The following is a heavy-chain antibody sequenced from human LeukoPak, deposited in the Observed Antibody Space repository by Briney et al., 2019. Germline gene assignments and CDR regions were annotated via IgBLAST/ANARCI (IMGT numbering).Heavy chain of an antibody. D-gene: IGHD4-11*01. Sequence: GGSLRLSCAASGFTFTSYSMHWVRQAPGKGLEWVSSISSSDSYIYDADSVKGRFTISRDNAKNSLYLQMNSLRAEDTAVYYCARGYSNYGYAFDIWGQGTMVTVSS. V-gene: IGHV3-21*01. CDR1: GFTFTSYS. CDR3: ARGYSNYGYAFDI. CDR2: ISSSDSYI. J-gene: IGHJ3*02.